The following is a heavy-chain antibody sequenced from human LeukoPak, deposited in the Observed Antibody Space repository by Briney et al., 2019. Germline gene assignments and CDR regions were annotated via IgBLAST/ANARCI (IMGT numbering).Heavy chain of an antibody. J-gene: IGHJ3*02. CDR3: ARDIAAAGTGRAFDI. Sequence: PVKVSCKASGGTFSSYTISWVRQAPGQGLEWMGRIIPILGMANYAQKFQGRVTITADKSTSTAYMELSSLRSEDTAVYYCARDIAAAGTGRAFDIWGQGTMVTVSS. CDR2: IIPILGMA. CDR1: GGTFSSYT. D-gene: IGHD6-13*01. V-gene: IGHV1-69*04.